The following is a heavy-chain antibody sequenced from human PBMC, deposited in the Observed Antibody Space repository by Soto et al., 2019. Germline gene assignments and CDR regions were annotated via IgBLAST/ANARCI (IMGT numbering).Heavy chain of an antibody. J-gene: IGHJ4*02. Sequence: GGSLRLSCAASGFTFSIYAMTLVRQSPGKGLEWVSSLSSSGGSTYYTNSVKGRFTISRDNSENTLYLQINSLRADDTAVYYCAKGTAGMHQYPFDHWGQGSLVTVSS. CDR2: LSSSGGST. CDR3: AKGTAGMHQYPFDH. V-gene: IGHV3-23*01. D-gene: IGHD2-2*01. CDR1: GFTFSIYA.